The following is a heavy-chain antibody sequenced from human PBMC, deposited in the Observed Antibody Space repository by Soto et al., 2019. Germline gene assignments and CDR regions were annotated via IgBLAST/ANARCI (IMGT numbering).Heavy chain of an antibody. CDR3: ARVPFWSGYYTGIWFDP. D-gene: IGHD3-3*01. CDR1: GGSIRSSY. V-gene: IGHV4-59*01. CDR2: IYYSGST. Sequence: SETLSLTCTVSGGSIRSSYWSWIRQPPCKGLEWIGYIYYSGSTNYNPSLKSRVTISVDTSKNQFSLKLSSVTAADTAVYYCARVPFWSGYYTGIWFDPWGQGTLVTVSS. J-gene: IGHJ5*02.